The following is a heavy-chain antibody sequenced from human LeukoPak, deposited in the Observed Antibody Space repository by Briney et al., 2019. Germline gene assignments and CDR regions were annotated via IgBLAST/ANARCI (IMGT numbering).Heavy chain of an antibody. CDR2: ISSSGITI. Sequence: QTGGSLRLSCAASGFTFSSYEMNWVRQAPGKGLEGVSYISSSGITIYYAESVKGRFTSSRDNAKNSLYLQMNSLRAEDTAVYYCAELGITMIGGVWGKGTTVTISS. D-gene: IGHD3-10*02. CDR3: AELGITMIGGV. V-gene: IGHV3-48*03. J-gene: IGHJ6*04. CDR1: GFTFSSYE.